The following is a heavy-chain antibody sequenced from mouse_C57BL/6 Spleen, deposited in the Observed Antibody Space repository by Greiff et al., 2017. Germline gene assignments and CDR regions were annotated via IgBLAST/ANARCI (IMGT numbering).Heavy chain of an antibody. J-gene: IGHJ2*01. Sequence: VKLVESGAELVKPGASVKISCKASGYAFSSYWMNWVKQRPGKGLEWIGQIYPGDGDTNDNGKFKGKATLTADKSSSTAYLQLSSLTSEDSAVYFCARQAPYYFDYWGQGTTLTVSS. CDR3: ARQAPYYFDY. CDR1: GYAFSSYW. D-gene: IGHD3-2*02. V-gene: IGHV1-80*01. CDR2: IYPGDGDT.